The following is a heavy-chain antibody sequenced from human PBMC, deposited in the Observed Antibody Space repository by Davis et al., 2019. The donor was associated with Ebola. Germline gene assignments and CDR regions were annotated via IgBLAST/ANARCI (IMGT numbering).Heavy chain of an antibody. Sequence: MPSETLSLTCNVSGFSITSSYSWSWIRQPPGKGLEWIGYIYYSGSTYYNPSLKSRVTISVDTSKNQFSLKLSSVTAADTAVYYCARGVAAAGTNYFDYWGQGTLVTVSS. CDR3: ARGVAAAGTNYFDY. CDR2: IYYSGST. J-gene: IGHJ4*02. CDR1: GFSITSSYS. D-gene: IGHD6-13*01. V-gene: IGHV4-30-4*07.